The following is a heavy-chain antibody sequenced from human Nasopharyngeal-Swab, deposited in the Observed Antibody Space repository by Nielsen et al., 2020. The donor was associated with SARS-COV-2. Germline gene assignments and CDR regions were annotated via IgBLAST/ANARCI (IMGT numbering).Heavy chain of an antibody. Sequence: ESLKTSCTASGFTLSATSMHWVRQVPGKGLLWVSRIKSDGTTIRYADSVQGRFTISRDDARNALYLQMNSLRVEDTAVYYCATNLYTLPHYWGQGTLVTVSS. D-gene: IGHD2-2*02. V-gene: IGHV3-74*01. CDR1: GFTLSATS. CDR3: ATNLYTLPHY. J-gene: IGHJ4*02. CDR2: IKSDGTTI.